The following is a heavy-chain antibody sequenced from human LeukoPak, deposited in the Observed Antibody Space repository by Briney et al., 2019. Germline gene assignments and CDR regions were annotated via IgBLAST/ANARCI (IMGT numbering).Heavy chain of an antibody. CDR1: GGSISSSNW. CDR2: IFPSGGEI. J-gene: IGHJ4*02. V-gene: IGHV3-53*01. Sequence: ETLSLTCTVSGGSISSSNWWSWVRQPPGKGLEWVSSIFPSGGEIHYADSVRGRFTISRDNSKSTLSLQMNSLRAEDTALYYCARDNGPGGYWGQGTLVTVSS. CDR3: ARDNGPGGY.